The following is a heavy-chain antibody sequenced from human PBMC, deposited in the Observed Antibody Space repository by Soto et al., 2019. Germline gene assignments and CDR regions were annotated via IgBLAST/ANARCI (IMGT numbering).Heavy chain of an antibody. CDR2: ISYTGST. V-gene: IGHV4-59*01. Sequence: PSETLSLTCTVSGGSMSNYYWSWIRQPPGKGLEWIAYISYTGSTNYNPSLRSRVTTSVDTSKNQFSLKLSSVTAADTAVYYCTRVSGTVLTAVIFDYWGQGTLVTVSS. D-gene: IGHD2-2*01. CDR3: TRVSGTVLTAVIFDY. CDR1: GGSMSNYY. J-gene: IGHJ4*02.